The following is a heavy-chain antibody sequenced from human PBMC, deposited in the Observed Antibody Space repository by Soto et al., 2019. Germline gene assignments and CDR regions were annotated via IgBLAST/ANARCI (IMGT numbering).Heavy chain of an antibody. CDR3: AKGSLRSSSSSVYYYYYMDV. V-gene: IGHV3-23*01. CDR1: GFTFSNYA. J-gene: IGHJ6*03. Sequence: GGSLRLSCAASGFTFSNYAMSWLRQAPGKGLEWVSSISGGGSTTFYADTVKGRCTISRDNSRNTLFLQMNSLRADDTAVYYCAKGSLRSSSSSVYYYYYMDVWGKGTTVTVSS. CDR2: ISGGGSTT. D-gene: IGHD6-6*01.